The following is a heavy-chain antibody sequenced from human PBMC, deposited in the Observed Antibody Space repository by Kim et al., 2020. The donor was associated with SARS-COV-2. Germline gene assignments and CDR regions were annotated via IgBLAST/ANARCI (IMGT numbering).Heavy chain of an antibody. CDR1: GGSISSYY. CDR2: IYYSGST. J-gene: IGHJ5*02. D-gene: IGHD3-10*01. Sequence: SETLSLTCTVSGGSISSYYWSWTRQPPGKGLEWIGYIYYSGSTNYNPSLKSRVTISVDTSKNQFSLKLSSVTAADTAVYYCARDLYEDYYGSGSYYIPSGWFDPWGQGTLVTVSS. V-gene: IGHV4-59*13. CDR3: ARDLYEDYYGSGSYYIPSGWFDP.